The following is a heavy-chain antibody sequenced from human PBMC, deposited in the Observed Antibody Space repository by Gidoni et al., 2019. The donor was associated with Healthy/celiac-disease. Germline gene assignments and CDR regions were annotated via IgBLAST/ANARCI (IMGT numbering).Heavy chain of an antibody. Sequence: QVQLVESGGGVVQPGGSLRLSCAASGFTFSSYGMHWVRQAPGKGLEWVAFIRYDGSNKYYADSVKGRFTISRDNSKNTLYLQMNSLRAEDTAVYYCAKDKVAAAGTGYFDYWGQGTLVTVSS. CDR3: AKDKVAAAGTGYFDY. D-gene: IGHD6-13*01. J-gene: IGHJ4*02. CDR2: IRYDGSNK. V-gene: IGHV3-30*02. CDR1: GFTFSSYG.